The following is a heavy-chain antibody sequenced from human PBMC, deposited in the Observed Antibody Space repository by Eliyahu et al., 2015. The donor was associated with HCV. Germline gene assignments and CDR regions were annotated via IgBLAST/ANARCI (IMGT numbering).Heavy chain of an antibody. CDR2: ISSNGDST. J-gene: IGHJ6*02. Sequence: EVQLVXSGGGLVQPGGSLXLSCAASGFXFSXXAMHWGRQAPGKGLEYVSAISSNGDSTYYANSVKGRFTISRDNSKNTLYLQMGSLRAEDMAVYYCAIDGPPWGPPDPGYYYYGMDVWGQGTTVTVSS. CDR3: AIDGPPWGPPDPGYYYYGMDV. D-gene: IGHD3-10*01. V-gene: IGHV3-64*01. CDR1: GFXFSXXA.